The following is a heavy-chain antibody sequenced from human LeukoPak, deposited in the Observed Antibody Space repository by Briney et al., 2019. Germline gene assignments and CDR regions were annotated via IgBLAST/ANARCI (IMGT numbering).Heavy chain of an antibody. CDR2: INWNGGST. J-gene: IGHJ6*03. Sequence: GGSLRLSCAASGFTFDDYGMSWVRQAPGKGLEWVSGINWNGGSTGYADSVKGRFTISRDNAKNSLYLQMNSLRAEDTALYYCARLCNWNYVVYYYYYMDVWGKGTTVTVSS. V-gene: IGHV3-20*04. CDR1: GFTFDDYG. D-gene: IGHD1-7*01. CDR3: ARLCNWNYVVYYYYYMDV.